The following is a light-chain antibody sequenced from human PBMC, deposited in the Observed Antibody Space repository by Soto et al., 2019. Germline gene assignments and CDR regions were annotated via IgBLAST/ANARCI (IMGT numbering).Light chain of an antibody. J-gene: IGLJ2*01. CDR2: ENN. CDR1: SSNIGNNY. CDR3: GTWDNSLRTVV. Sequence: QSALTQPPSVSAAPGQKVTISCSGSSSNIGNNYVSWYQQLPGTAPKLLIYENNKRPSGIPDRFSGSKSGTSATLGITGLQTGDEADYYCGTWDNSLRTVVFGGGTKLTVL. V-gene: IGLV1-51*02.